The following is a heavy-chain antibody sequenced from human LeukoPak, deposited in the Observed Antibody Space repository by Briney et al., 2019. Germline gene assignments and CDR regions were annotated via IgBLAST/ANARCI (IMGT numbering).Heavy chain of an antibody. J-gene: IGHJ5*02. V-gene: IGHV3-30-3*01. CDR3: ARGLQSYDSNWFDP. CDR1: GFTFSTYA. CDR2: ISYEGANK. Sequence: GGSLRLSCTGSGFTFSTYAMHWGRQAPGRGPEWVAIISYEGANKYFADSVKGRFTISRDNSKDTVYLQLNSLKYEDSAVYYCARGLQSYDSNWFDPWGQRTLVTVSS. D-gene: IGHD4-11*01.